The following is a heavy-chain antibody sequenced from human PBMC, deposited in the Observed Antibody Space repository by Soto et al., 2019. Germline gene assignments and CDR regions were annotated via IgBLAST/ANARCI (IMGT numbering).Heavy chain of an antibody. J-gene: IGHJ4*02. CDR1: GYTITNHG. V-gene: IGHV1-18*01. Sequence: ASVKVSCKASGYTITNHGISWVRKAPGEGLEWMGWISPYNGDTNNAQKFQGRVTMTTDTPTNTGFMELTRLTSDDTAVYYCARGGISSSEGLDYWGQGTLVTVSS. CDR2: ISPYNGDT. D-gene: IGHD6-13*01. CDR3: ARGGISSSEGLDY.